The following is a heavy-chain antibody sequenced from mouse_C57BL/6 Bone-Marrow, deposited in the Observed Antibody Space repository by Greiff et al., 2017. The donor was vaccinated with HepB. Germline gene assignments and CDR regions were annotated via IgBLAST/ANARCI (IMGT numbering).Heavy chain of an antibody. Sequence: QVQLQQSGAELARPGASVKLSCKASGYTFTSYGISWVKQRTGQGLEWIGEIYPRSGNTYYNEKFKGKATLTADKSSSTAYMELRSLTSEDSAVYFCARGGLWLFYYAMDYWGQGTSVTVSS. V-gene: IGHV1-81*01. CDR2: IYPRSGNT. D-gene: IGHD2-2*01. CDR1: GYTFTSYG. J-gene: IGHJ4*01. CDR3: ARGGLWLFYYAMDY.